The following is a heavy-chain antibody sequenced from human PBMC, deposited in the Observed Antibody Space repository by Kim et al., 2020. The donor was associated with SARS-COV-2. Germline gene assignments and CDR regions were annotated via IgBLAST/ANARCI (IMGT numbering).Heavy chain of an antibody. CDR1: GFTFSSYS. CDR2: ISSSSSYI. V-gene: IGHV3-21*01. CDR3: ARVRGLVRAIYYGMDV. Sequence: GGSLRLSCAASGFTFSSYSMNWVRQAPGKGLEWVSSISSSSSYIYYADSVKGRVTISRDNAKNSLYLQMNSLRAEDTAVYYCARVRGLVRAIYYGMDVWGQGTTVTVSS. J-gene: IGHJ6*02. D-gene: IGHD3-10*01.